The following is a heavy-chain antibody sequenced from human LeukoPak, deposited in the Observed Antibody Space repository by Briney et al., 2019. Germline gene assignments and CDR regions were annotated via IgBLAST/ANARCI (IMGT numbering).Heavy chain of an antibody. CDR1: GGSISSYY. CDR2: IYYSGST. CDR3: AVSSGWYYFDY. J-gene: IGHJ4*02. D-gene: IGHD6-19*01. V-gene: IGHV4-59*01. Sequence: SETLSLTCTVSGGSISSYYWSWIRQPPGKGLEWIGYIYYSGSTNYNPSLKSRVTISVDTSKNQFSLKLSSATAADTAVYYCAVSSGWYYFDYWGQGTLVTVSS.